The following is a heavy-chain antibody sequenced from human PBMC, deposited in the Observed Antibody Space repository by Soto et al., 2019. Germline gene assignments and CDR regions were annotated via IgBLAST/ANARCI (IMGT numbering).Heavy chain of an antibody. CDR2: IWYDGSNK. D-gene: IGHD5-18*01. CDR1: GFTFSTYG. CDR3: GRDGALGDTAVVDS. J-gene: IGHJ4*02. V-gene: IGHV3-33*01. Sequence: ESVGGVVQPGKSLRLSCAASGFTFSTYGMHWVRQAPGKGLEWVAVIWYDGSNKYHGDSLKGRFTISRDNSENTLYLQINNLRAEDTAVYFCGRDGALGDTAVVDSWGQGTLVTVSS.